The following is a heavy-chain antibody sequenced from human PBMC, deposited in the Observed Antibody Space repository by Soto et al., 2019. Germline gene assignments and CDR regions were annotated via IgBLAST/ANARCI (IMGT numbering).Heavy chain of an antibody. Sequence: GGSLRLSCAASGFTFSSYAMSWVRQAPGKGLEWVSAISGSGGSTYYADSVKGRFTISRDNSKNTLYLQMNSLRAEDTAVYYCATSLRFLEWLSYFQHWGRGTLVTVSS. CDR3: ATSLRFLEWLSYFQH. J-gene: IGHJ1*01. V-gene: IGHV3-23*01. CDR2: ISGSGGST. CDR1: GFTFSSYA. D-gene: IGHD3-3*01.